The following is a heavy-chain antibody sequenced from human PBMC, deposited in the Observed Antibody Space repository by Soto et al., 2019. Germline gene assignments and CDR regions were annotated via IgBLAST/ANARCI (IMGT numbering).Heavy chain of an antibody. D-gene: IGHD3-16*01. CDR2: INHSGST. CDR3: ARGLIDY. CDR1: GGSFSGYY. J-gene: IGHJ4*02. V-gene: IGHV4-34*01. Sequence: TSETLSLTCAVYGGSFSGYYWSWIRQPPGKGLEWIGEINHSGSTNYNPSLKSRVTISVDTSKNQFSLKLSSVTAADTAVYYCARGLIDYWGQGTLVTVSS.